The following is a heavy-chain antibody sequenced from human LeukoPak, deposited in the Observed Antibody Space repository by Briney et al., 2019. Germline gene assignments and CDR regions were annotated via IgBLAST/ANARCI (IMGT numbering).Heavy chain of an antibody. CDR1: GFTFSSYS. V-gene: IGHV3-21*01. Sequence: PGGSLRLSCAASGFTFSSYSMNWVRQAPGKGLEWVSSISSSSSYIYYADSVKGRFTISRDNAKSSLYLQMNSLRAEDTAVYYCARDSLSGRFYYYMDVWGKGTTVTVSS. J-gene: IGHJ6*03. CDR3: ARDSLSGRFYYYMDV. D-gene: IGHD2-15*01. CDR2: ISSSSSYI.